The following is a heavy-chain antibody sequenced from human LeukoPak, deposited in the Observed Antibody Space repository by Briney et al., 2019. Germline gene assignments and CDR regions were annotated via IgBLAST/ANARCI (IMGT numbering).Heavy chain of an antibody. D-gene: IGHD6-6*01. Sequence: PSETLSLTCTVSGGSISSYYWSWIRQPPGKGLEWIGYIYYSGSTNYNPSLESRVTISVDTPKNQFSLKLSSVTAADTAVYYCARSRKEYSSSSVYYYGMDVWGQGTTVTVSS. CDR2: IYYSGST. V-gene: IGHV4-59*01. CDR3: ARSRKEYSSSSVYYYGMDV. CDR1: GGSISSYY. J-gene: IGHJ6*02.